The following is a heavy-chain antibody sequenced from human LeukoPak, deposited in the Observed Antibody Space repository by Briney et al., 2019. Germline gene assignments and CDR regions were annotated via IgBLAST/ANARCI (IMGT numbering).Heavy chain of an antibody. CDR2: IIPILGIA. J-gene: IGHJ4*02. CDR3: AREQDIVVVPALGY. CDR1: GGTFSSYA. Sequence: SVKVSCKASGGTFSSYAISWVRQAPGQGLEWMGRIIPILGIANYAQKLQGRVTITADKSTSTAYMELSSLRSEDTAVYYCAREQDIVVVPALGYWGQGTLVTVSS. V-gene: IGHV1-69*04. D-gene: IGHD2-2*01.